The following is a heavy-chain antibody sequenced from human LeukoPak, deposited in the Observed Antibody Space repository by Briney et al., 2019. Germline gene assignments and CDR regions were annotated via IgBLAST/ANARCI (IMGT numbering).Heavy chain of an antibody. V-gene: IGHV3-21*01. D-gene: IGHD3-10*01. CDR2: ISSSSSYI. J-gene: IGHJ3*02. CDR1: GFTFSSYS. Sequence: GGSLRLSCAASGFTFSSYSMNWVRQAPGKGLEWVSSISSSSSYIYYADSVKGRFTISRDNAKNSLYLQMNSLRAEDTAVYYCARSRFGEFYNAFDIWGQGTMVTVSS. CDR3: ARSRFGEFYNAFDI.